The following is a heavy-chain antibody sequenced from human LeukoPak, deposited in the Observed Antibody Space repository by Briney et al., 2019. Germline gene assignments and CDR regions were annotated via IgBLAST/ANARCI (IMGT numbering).Heavy chain of an antibody. V-gene: IGHV4-34*01. D-gene: IGHD6-13*01. CDR2: INPGGST. CDR1: GGSFSGYY. Sequence: SETLSLTCAVFGGSFSGYYVRWIRQPPGKGVEWSGEINPGGSTDYNPSLKRRGTIYVGTSKKKFSLKLSSVTAADTAVYYCARLGIAAGDYWGQGTLVTVSS. J-gene: IGHJ4*02. CDR3: ARLGIAAGDY.